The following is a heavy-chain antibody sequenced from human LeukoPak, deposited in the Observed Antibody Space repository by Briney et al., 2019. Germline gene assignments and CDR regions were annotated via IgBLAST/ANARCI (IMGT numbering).Heavy chain of an antibody. CDR2: IIPIVGIA. V-gene: IGHV1-69*04. D-gene: IGHD3-16*02. CDR1: GGTFSTYG. CDR3: ARDFRSYRFDPYYYGMDV. Sequence: SVTVSFKASGGTFSTYGISWVRQAPGQGLEWMGRIIPIVGIANYAQRLQGRVTITADKATTTAYMELRSLRSEDTAVYYCARDFRSYRFDPYYYGMDVWGQGTTVTVSS. J-gene: IGHJ6*02.